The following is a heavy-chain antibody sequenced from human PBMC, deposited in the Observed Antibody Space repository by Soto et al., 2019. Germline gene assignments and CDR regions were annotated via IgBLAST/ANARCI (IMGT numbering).Heavy chain of an antibody. CDR2: INPTSGST. J-gene: IGHJ4*02. D-gene: IGHD6-13*01. CDR3: ARDLAAGDH. Sequence: QVQLVQSGAEVKKPGASVKVSCKASGYTFTNYYIHWVRQAPGQGLEWMGIINPTSGSTNYAQKFHGRVTLTYDTSTTTVYMELSGLRSEDTAGLYWARDLAAGDHWGQGTLVTVSS. V-gene: IGHV1-46*01. CDR1: GYTFTNYY.